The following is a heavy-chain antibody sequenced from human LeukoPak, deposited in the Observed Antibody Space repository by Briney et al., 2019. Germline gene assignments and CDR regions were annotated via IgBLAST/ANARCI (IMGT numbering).Heavy chain of an antibody. CDR1: GDSISSNSSA. CDR2: AYYRSRWYN. V-gene: IGHV6-1*01. CDR3: ARGGPEGVSAIFDY. Sequence: SQTLSLTCVVSGDSISSNSSAWNWIRQSPSRGLEWLGRAYYRSRWYNDNALSVKSRLTIRPDTSKNQISLQLNSVTPDDTAVYFCARGGPEGVSAIFDYWGQGTLVTVSA. J-gene: IGHJ4*02. D-gene: IGHD6-13*01.